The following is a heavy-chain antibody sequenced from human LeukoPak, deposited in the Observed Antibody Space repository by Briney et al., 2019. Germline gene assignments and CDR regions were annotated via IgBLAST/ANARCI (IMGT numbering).Heavy chain of an antibody. D-gene: IGHD3-10*01. CDR2: INHSGST. CDR3: ARDPLWFGELYGMDV. CDR1: GGSFSGYY. V-gene: IGHV4-34*01. J-gene: IGHJ6*02. Sequence: SETLSLTCAVYGGSFSGYYWSWIRQPPGKGLEWIGEINHSGSTNYNPSLKSRVTISVDTSKNQFSLKLSSVTAADTAVYYCARDPLWFGELYGMDVWGQVTTVTVSS.